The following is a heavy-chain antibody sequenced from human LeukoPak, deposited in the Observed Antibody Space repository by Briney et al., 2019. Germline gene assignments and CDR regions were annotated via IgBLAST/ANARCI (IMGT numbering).Heavy chain of an antibody. CDR2: ISGSSSYI. CDR1: GFTLSSYA. J-gene: IGHJ5*02. CDR3: ARGSSNVAARNNWFDP. Sequence: PGGSLRLSCVAPGFTLSSYAMSWVRQAPGKGLEWVSSISGSSSYIYYADSMKGRFTISRDNAKNSLYLQMNSLRAEDTAVYYCARGSSNVAARNNWFDPWGQGTLVTVSS. D-gene: IGHD6-6*01. V-gene: IGHV3-21*01.